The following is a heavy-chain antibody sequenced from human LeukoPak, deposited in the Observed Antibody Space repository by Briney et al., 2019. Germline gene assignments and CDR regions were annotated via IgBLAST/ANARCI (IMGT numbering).Heavy chain of an antibody. CDR1: GGTFSSYA. CDR3: ARERSDYYGSGGYFDY. Sequence: ASVKVSCKASGGTFSSYAISWVRQAPGQGLEWMGGIIPIFGTANYAQKFQGRVTITADESTSTAYMELSSLRSEDTAVYYCARERSDYYGSGGYFDYWGQGTLVTVFS. D-gene: IGHD3-10*01. J-gene: IGHJ4*02. V-gene: IGHV1-69*13. CDR2: IIPIFGTA.